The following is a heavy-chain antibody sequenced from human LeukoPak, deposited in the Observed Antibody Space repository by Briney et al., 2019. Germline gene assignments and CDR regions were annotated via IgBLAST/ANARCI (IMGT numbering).Heavy chain of an antibody. CDR2: TYVDGNS. CDR1: GFAVSSTH. CDR3: ARGGRGSAVVVAPRAFDI. Sequence: GGSLRLSCAASGFAVSSTHMVWVRQAPGMGLKWVSVTYVDGNSYYADSAKGRFIISRDFPKNTVYLQMNGLRVEDSALYYCARGGRGSAVVVAPRAFDIWGQGTMVAVSS. J-gene: IGHJ3*02. D-gene: IGHD2-15*01. V-gene: IGHV3-53*01.